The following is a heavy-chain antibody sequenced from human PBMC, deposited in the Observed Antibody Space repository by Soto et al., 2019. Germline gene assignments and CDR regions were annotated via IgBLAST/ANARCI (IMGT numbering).Heavy chain of an antibody. V-gene: IGHV3-33*01. CDR1: GFTFSSHG. CDR2: IWYDGTYK. J-gene: IGHJ6*02. CDR3: ARADSYYGMDV. Sequence: QVQLVESGGGVVQPGRSLRLSCAASGFTFSSHGMHWVRQAPGKGLEWVAIIWYDGTYKYYADSVQGRFTISRDNSKGTLYLQMNSLRPEDTAIYYCARADSYYGMDVWGQGTTVIVSS. D-gene: IGHD3-22*01.